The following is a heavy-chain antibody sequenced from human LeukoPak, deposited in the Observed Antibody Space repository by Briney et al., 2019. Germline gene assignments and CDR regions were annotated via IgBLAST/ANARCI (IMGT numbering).Heavy chain of an antibody. D-gene: IGHD3-22*01. CDR2: IIPIFGTA. CDR1: GGTFSSYA. J-gene: IGHJ4*02. Sequence: ASVRVSCKASGGTFSSYAISWVRQAPGQGLEWMGGIIPIFGTANYAQKFQGRVTITADESTSIAYMELSSLRSEDTAVYYCARGHYYDSSGYFDYWGQGTLVTVSS. V-gene: IGHV1-69*13. CDR3: ARGHYYDSSGYFDY.